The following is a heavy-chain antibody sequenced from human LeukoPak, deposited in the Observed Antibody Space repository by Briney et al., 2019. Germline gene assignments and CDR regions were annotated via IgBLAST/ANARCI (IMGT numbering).Heavy chain of an antibody. CDR3: AREEDIVVVPAATSFDY. CDR2: ISSSSSTI. D-gene: IGHD2-2*01. V-gene: IGHV3-48*02. CDR1: GFTFSSCS. J-gene: IGHJ4*02. Sequence: PGGSLRLSCAASGFTFSSCSMNWVRQAPGKGLEWVSYISSSSSTIYYADSVKGRFTISRDNAKNSLYLQMNSLRDEDTAVYYCAREEDIVVVPAATSFDYWGQGTLVTVSS.